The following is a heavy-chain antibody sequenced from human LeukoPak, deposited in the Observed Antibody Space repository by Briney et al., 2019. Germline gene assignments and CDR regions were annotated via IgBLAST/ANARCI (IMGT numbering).Heavy chain of an antibody. D-gene: IGHD3-9*01. CDR3: VRPDDNSFDF. J-gene: IGHJ3*01. V-gene: IGHV4-34*01. Sequence: SETLSLTCAVYGGSFSGYYWSWIRQPPGKVLEWIGEINHSGSTNYNPSLKSRVTISVDTSKNQFSLKLSSVTAADTAVYYCVRPDDNSFDFWGQGTMVTVSS. CDR2: INHSGST. CDR1: GGSFSGYY.